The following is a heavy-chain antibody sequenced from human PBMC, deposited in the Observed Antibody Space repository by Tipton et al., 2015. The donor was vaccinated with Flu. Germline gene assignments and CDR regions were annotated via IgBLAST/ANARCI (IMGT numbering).Heavy chain of an antibody. CDR2: ITWNSGSI. CDR1: GFTFGDYA. CDR3: AKGYSYYYYYSIDV. Sequence: SLRLSCAASGFTFGDYAMHWVRQAPVKGLEWVSGITWNSGSIAYADSVKGRFTISRDNAKNSLYLQMGSLRAEDTALYFCAKGYSYYYYYSIDVWGQGTTVTVSS. V-gene: IGHV3-9*01. J-gene: IGHJ6*02. D-gene: IGHD2-21*01.